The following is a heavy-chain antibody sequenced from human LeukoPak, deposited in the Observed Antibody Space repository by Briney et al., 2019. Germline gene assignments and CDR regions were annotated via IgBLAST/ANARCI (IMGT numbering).Heavy chain of an antibody. D-gene: IGHD2-2*01. CDR2: IMIGGDGK. V-gene: IGHV3-23*01. Sequence: GGSLRLSCAGSGFTFNNYAMSWVRRAPRKGLEWVSTIMIGGDGKHYADSVKGRFTISRARSESTLYLQMNGLRADDTAVYYCVRAAPRDCSPASCSLFDTWGQGTLVTVSS. CDR1: GFTFNNYA. J-gene: IGHJ4*02. CDR3: VRAAPRDCSPASCSLFDT.